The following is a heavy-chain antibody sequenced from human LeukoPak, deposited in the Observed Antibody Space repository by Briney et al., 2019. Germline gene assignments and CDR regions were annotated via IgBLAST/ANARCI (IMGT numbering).Heavy chain of an antibody. J-gene: IGHJ4*02. CDR3: AKISSSAESNFDY. CDR1: GFTFSTYA. V-gene: IGHV3-30*02. CDR2: IWPDGSKK. Sequence: GGSLRLSCAASGFTFSTYAMHWVRQAPGKGLEWVAFIWPDGSKKYYADSVKGRFAISRENSKNTVYPQMNDLRPEDTALYFCAKISSSAESNFDYWGQGTLLTVSS. D-gene: IGHD6-25*01.